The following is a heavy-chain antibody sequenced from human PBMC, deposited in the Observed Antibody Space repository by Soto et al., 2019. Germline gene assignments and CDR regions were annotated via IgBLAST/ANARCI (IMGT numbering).Heavy chain of an antibody. Sequence: SETLCLSGAVXAAFISGGCWSWISQPPGKGLEWIGEINHSGSTNYNPSLKSRVTISVDTSKNQFSLKLSSVTAADTAVYYCARGRGVTTNNRFDPWGQGTLVTVSS. V-gene: IGHV4-34*01. CDR1: AAFISGGC. D-gene: IGHD4-4*01. J-gene: IGHJ5*02. CDR2: INHSGST. CDR3: ARGRGVTTNNRFDP.